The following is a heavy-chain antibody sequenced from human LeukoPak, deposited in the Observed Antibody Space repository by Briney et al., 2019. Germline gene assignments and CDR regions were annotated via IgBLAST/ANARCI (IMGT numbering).Heavy chain of an antibody. CDR3: GRGGYGDYFGGEDY. V-gene: IGHV4-39*07. CDR1: GGSISSSSYY. D-gene: IGHD4-17*01. J-gene: IGHJ4*02. CDR2: IYYSGST. Sequence: SETLSLTCTVSGGSISSSSYYWGWIRQPPGKGLEWIGSIYYSGSTYYNPSLKSRVTISVGTSKNQFSLKLSSVTAADTAVYYCGRGGYGDYFGGEDYWGQGTLVTVSS.